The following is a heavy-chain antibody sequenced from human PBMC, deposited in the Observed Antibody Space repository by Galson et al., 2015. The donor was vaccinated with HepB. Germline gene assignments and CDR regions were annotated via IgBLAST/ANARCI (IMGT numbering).Heavy chain of an antibody. Sequence: QSGAEVKKPGESLKISCRGSGYSFTSYWIGWVRQMPGKGLEWMGIIYPGDSDTRYSPSFQGQVTISADKSISTAYLQWSSLKASDTAMYYCARPNCNWNDGPHYYFDYWGQGTLVTVSS. V-gene: IGHV5-51*01. CDR2: IYPGDSDT. D-gene: IGHD1-1*01. CDR1: GYSFTSYW. J-gene: IGHJ4*02. CDR3: ARPNCNWNDGPHYYFDY.